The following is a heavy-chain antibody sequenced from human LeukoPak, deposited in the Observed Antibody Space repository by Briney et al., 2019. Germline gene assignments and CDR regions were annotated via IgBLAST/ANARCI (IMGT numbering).Heavy chain of an antibody. D-gene: IGHD6-13*01. CDR2: ISAYNGNT. Sequence: ASVEVSYKASGYTFTSYGISWVRQAPGQGLEWMGWISAYNGNTNYAQKLQGRVTMTTDTSTSTAYMELRSLRSDDTAVYYCARVSSAAGHFDYWGQGTLVTVSS. CDR3: ARVSSAAGHFDY. J-gene: IGHJ4*02. V-gene: IGHV1-18*01. CDR1: GYTFTSYG.